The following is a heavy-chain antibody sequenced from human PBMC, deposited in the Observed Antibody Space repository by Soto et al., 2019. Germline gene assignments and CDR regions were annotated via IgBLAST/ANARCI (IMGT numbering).Heavy chain of an antibody. CDR1: NASITSGDYY. Sequence: SETLSLTCTVSNASITSGDYYWGWIRQPPGKGLEWIGYIYATGSTYYNPSLKSRLTISIDTSKNQFSLELNSVTTADTAVYYCARVTFCSSTMCYPYNWFDPWGQGTLVTVSS. CDR2: IYATGST. D-gene: IGHD2-2*01. CDR3: ARVTFCSSTMCYPYNWFDP. V-gene: IGHV4-30-4*01. J-gene: IGHJ5*02.